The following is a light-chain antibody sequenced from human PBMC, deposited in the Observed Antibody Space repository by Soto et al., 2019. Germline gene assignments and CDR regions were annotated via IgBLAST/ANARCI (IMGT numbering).Light chain of an antibody. CDR2: GAS. CDR3: QQYNNWPRT. V-gene: IGKV3-15*01. Sequence: EIVMTQSPATLSVSPGERATLSCRASQSVSSNLAWYQQKPGQAPRLLIYGASTRATGIPARFSGSGSGTEFTLIISSLQSEDFAVYYCQQYNNWPRTFGQGTKV. CDR1: QSVSSN. J-gene: IGKJ1*01.